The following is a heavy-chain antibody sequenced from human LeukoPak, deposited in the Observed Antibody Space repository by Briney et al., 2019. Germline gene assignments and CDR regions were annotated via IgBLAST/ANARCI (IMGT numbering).Heavy chain of an antibody. Sequence: SETLSLTCTVSGGSISSYYWSWIRQPPGKGLEWIGYIYYSGSTNYNPSLKSRVTISVDTSKNQFSLKLSSVTAADTAVYYCARGDGFWSGSDFDYWGQGTLVTVSS. J-gene: IGHJ4*02. CDR1: GGSISSYY. D-gene: IGHD3-3*01. CDR2: IYYSGST. V-gene: IGHV4-59*01. CDR3: ARGDGFWSGSDFDY.